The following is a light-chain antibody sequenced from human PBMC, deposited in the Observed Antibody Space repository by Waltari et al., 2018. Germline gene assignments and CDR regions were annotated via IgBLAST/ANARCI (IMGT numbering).Light chain of an antibody. J-gene: IGLJ3*02. Sequence: QSALTQPASVSGSPGQSITISCTGTSSDVGGYNFVSWYQQHPGKAPKLMIYDVSDPPSGVATRFAGSKSGNTASLIISGLQAEDEADYYCSSYTTRGTWVFGGGTKLTVL. CDR2: DVS. CDR3: SSYTTRGTWV. V-gene: IGLV2-14*03. CDR1: SSDVGGYNF.